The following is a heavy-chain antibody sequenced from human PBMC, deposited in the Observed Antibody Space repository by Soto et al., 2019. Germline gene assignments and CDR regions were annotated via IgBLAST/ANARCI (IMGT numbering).Heavy chain of an antibody. Sequence: SEILSLTCAVYGGSFSGYYWSWIRQPPGKGLEWIGEINHSGSTNYNPSLKSRVTISVDTSKNQFSLKLSSVTAADTAVYYCARQGIGITIFGVVIIKNGAFDYWGQGTLVTVSS. CDR2: INHSGST. D-gene: IGHD3-3*01. V-gene: IGHV4-34*01. J-gene: IGHJ4*02. CDR3: ARQGIGITIFGVVIIKNGAFDY. CDR1: GGSFSGYY.